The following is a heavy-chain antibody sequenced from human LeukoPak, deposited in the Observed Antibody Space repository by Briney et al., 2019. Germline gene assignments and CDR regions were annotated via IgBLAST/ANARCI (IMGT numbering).Heavy chain of an antibody. J-gene: IGHJ4*02. CDR1: GYTFTGYY. D-gene: IGHD2-8*01. Sequence: GASVKVSCKASGYTFTGYYMHWVPPAPGQGLGWRRWIYPNSGGTNFAQKLQGTVTLPRDTFQSTAYMELSRLRSDDTAVYYCARLRVYCTNGVCKNGYYFDYWGQGTLVSVSS. CDR2: IYPNSGGT. CDR3: ARLRVYCTNGVCKNGYYFDY. V-gene: IGHV1-2*02.